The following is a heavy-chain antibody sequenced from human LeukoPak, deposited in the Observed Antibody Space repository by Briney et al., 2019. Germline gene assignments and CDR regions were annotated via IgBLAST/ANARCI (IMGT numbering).Heavy chain of an antibody. D-gene: IGHD3-10*01. J-gene: IGHJ4*02. V-gene: IGHV3-30*18. CDR3: AKEGYYGSGSFPDY. CDR2: VSSDGNNK. Sequence: GRSLRLSCAASGFTFSSYGMHWVRHAPAKGLEWLGVVSSDGNNKYYADSVKGRFTISRDNSKNTLYLQMNSLRAEDTAVYYCAKEGYYGSGSFPDYWGRGTLVTVPS. CDR1: GFTFSSYG.